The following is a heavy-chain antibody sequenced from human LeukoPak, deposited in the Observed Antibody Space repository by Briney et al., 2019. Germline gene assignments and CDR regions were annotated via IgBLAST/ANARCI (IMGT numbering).Heavy chain of an antibody. CDR2: IIGSSGST. J-gene: IGHJ4*02. V-gene: IGHV3-23*01. D-gene: IGHD5-12*01. CDR3: AKGAYDYIEIAYFDY. Sequence: GSLRLSCVASGFSFNNYAMNWVRQAPGKGLEWVSLIIGSSGSTFYADSVKGRFTISRDKSKNTLYLQMDSLRAEDTAVYYCAKGAYDYIEIAYFDYWGQGSLVTVSS. CDR1: GFSFNNYA.